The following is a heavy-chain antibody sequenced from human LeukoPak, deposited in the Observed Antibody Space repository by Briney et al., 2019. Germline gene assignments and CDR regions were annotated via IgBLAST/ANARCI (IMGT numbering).Heavy chain of an antibody. CDR2: IYYSGST. J-gene: IGHJ4*02. V-gene: IGHV4-59*01. CDR3: ARYKAAAGIDY. D-gene: IGHD6-13*01. CDR1: GGSISSYY. Sequence: PSETLSLTCTVSGGSISSYYWSWIRQPPGKGLEWIGYIYYSGSTNYNPSLKSRVTISVDTSKNQFSLKLSSVTAADTAVYYCARYKAAAGIDYWGQGTLVTVSS.